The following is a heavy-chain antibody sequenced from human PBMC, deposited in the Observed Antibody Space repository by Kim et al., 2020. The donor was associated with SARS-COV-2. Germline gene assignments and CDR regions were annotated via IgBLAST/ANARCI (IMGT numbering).Heavy chain of an antibody. CDR1: GFTFSNYA. CDR3: AKAKYGTSSCFGL. J-gene: IGHJ4*02. CDR2: IKGGGSST. V-gene: IGHV3-23*03. Sequence: GGSLRLSCAASGFTFSNYAMTWVRQAPGKGLEWVSVIKGGGSSTNYADSVKGRFTISRDNSKNTLYLQMNSLRAEDTATYYCAKAKYGTSSCFGLWGQRTLVTVSS. D-gene: IGHD2-2*01.